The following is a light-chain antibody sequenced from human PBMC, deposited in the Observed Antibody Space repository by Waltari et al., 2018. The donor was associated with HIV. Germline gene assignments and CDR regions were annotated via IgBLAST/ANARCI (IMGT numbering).Light chain of an antibody. J-gene: IGLJ1*01. Sequence: QSALTQPRSVSGSPGQSVTISCTGTSSDVGGYNYVSWYQQHPGKAPKLMIYDVSKRPSGVPDRFSGSKSGNTASRGISGLQAEDEADYYCCSYAGSSTYVFGTGTKVTVL. CDR1: SSDVGGYNY. CDR3: CSYAGSSTYV. CDR2: DVS. V-gene: IGLV2-11*01.